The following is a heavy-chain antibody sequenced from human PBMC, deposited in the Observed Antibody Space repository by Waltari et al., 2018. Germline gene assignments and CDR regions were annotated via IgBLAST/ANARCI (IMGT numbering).Heavy chain of an antibody. CDR2: MNPNSGNT. CDR3: ARGRGSYQDFDY. CDR1: GYTFTSYD. J-gene: IGHJ4*02. D-gene: IGHD1-26*01. V-gene: IGHV1-8*03. Sequence: QVQLVQSGAEVKKPGASVKVSCKASGYTFTSYDIHWVRQATGQGLEWMGWMNPNSGNTGYEQKFQGRVTITRNTSISTAYMELSSLRSEDTAVYYCARGRGSYQDFDYWGQGTLVTVSS.